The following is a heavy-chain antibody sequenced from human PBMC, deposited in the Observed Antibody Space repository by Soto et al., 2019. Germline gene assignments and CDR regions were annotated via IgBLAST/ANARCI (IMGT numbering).Heavy chain of an antibody. V-gene: IGHV1-18*01. CDR3: ARDLPPVDY. J-gene: IGHJ4*02. CDR1: GYTFSSYF. CDR2: ISANNGNT. Sequence: QVQLVQSGAEVKKPGASVKVSCKASGYTFSSYFISWVRQAPGQGIEWMGWISANNGNTNYAQNLQGRVTMTTDTATSTAYMELRSLRSDDTAVYYCARDLPPVDYWGQGTLVSVSS.